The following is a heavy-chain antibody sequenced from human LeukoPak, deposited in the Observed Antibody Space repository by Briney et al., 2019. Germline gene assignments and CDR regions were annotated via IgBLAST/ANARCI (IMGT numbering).Heavy chain of an antibody. CDR1: GFTFSSYG. CDR3: ARANDDYYDSSGYYSQDAFDI. J-gene: IGHJ3*02. CDR2: IWYDGSNK. V-gene: IGHV3-33*08. D-gene: IGHD3-22*01. Sequence: GGSLRLSCAASGFTFSSYGMHWVRQAPGKGLEWVAVIWYDGSNKYYADSVKGRFTISRDNSKNTLYLQMNSLRAEDTAVYYCARANDDYYDSSGYYSQDAFDIWGQGTMVTVSS.